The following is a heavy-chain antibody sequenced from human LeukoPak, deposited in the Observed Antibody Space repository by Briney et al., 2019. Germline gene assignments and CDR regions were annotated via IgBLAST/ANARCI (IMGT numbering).Heavy chain of an antibody. Sequence: VASLKVSCKASGGTFSSYAISWVRQAPGQGLEWMGGIIPIFGTANYAQKFQGRVTITTDESTSTAYMELSSLRSEDTAVYYCAGRSVVVTAIRYYFDYWGRGTLVTVSS. CDR1: GGTFSSYA. D-gene: IGHD2-21*02. CDR2: IIPIFGTA. V-gene: IGHV1-69*05. J-gene: IGHJ4*02. CDR3: AGRSVVVTAIRYYFDY.